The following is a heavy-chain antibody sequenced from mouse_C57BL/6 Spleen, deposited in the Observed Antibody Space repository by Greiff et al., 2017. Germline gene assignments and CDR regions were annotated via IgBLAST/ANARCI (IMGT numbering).Heavy chain of an antibody. V-gene: IGHV5-17*01. D-gene: IGHD2-1*01. CDR1: GFTFSDYG. CDR2: ISSGSSTL. Sequence: EVQLVESGGGLVKPGGSLKLSCAASGFTFSDYGMHWVRQAPEKGLEWVAYISSGSSTLYYADTVKGRFTISRDNAKNTLFLQMTSLRSEDTAMYYCARDYGNYQYYLDYWGQGTTLTVSS. J-gene: IGHJ2*01. CDR3: ARDYGNYQYYLDY.